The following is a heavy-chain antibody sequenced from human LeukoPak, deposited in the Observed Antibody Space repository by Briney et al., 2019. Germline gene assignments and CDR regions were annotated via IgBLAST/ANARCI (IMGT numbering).Heavy chain of an antibody. J-gene: IGHJ5*02. CDR2: IFYSGRT. Sequence: SETLSLTCTVSGGSISSSTYYWGWIRQPPGKGLEWIGSIFYSGRTYYNPSLKSRVTISVDTSKNQFSLKLSSVTAADTAVYYCARLGGGNPRFDPWGQGTLVTVSS. D-gene: IGHD2-15*01. CDR1: GGSISSSTYY. CDR3: ARLGGGNPRFDP. V-gene: IGHV4-39*07.